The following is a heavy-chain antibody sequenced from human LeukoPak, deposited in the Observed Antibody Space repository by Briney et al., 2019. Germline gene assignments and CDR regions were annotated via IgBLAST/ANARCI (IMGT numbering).Heavy chain of an antibody. CDR2: IIPIFGTA. CDR1: GGTFSSYA. D-gene: IGHD4-17*01. CDR3: ARARTTVTPGYYFDY. Sequence: GASVKVSCKASGGTFSSYAIGWVRQAPGQGLEWMGGIIPIFGTANYAQKFQGRVTITADESTSTAYMELSSLRSEDTAVYYCARARTTVTPGYYFDYWGQGTLVTVSS. J-gene: IGHJ4*02. V-gene: IGHV1-69*13.